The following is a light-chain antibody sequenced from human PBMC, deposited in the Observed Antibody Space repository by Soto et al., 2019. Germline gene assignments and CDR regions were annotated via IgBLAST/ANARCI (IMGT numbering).Light chain of an antibody. CDR3: QQYNKFPSLP. CDR1: QSVSSN. CDR2: GAS. V-gene: IGKV3-15*01. J-gene: IGKJ4*01. Sequence: EIVMTQSPATLSVSPGERATLSCRASQSVSSNLAWYHQKPGQAPRLLIYGASTRATGIPARFSGSGSGTEFTLTISSLQSEDFAVYYCQQYNKFPSLPFGGGPKVEIK.